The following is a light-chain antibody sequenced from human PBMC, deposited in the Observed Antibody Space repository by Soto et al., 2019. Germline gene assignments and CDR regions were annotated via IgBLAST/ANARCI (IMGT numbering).Light chain of an antibody. V-gene: IGKV1-39*01. CDR3: QQANSFPLT. J-gene: IGKJ4*01. Sequence: DIQMTQSPSSLSASVGDTISITCRSFQTIRKSLNWYQQKPGKAPKLLIYVASNLQSGVPSRFSGSGSGTEFTLTINSLQPEDFATYYCQQANSFPLTFGGGTKVDIK. CDR2: VAS. CDR1: QTIRKS.